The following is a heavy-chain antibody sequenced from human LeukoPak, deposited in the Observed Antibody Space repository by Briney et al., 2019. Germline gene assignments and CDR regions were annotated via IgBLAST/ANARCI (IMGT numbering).Heavy chain of an antibody. J-gene: IGHJ5*02. CDR3: ARQPMYCSGGSCYRDWFDP. D-gene: IGHD2-15*01. CDR2: IYYSGST. CDR1: GGSISSYY. V-gene: IGHV4-59*01. Sequence: SETLSLTCTVSGGSISSYYWSWIRQPPGKGLEWIGYIYYSGSTNYNPSFKSRVTISVDTSKNQFSLKLSSVTAADTAVYYCARQPMYCSGGSCYRDWFDPWGQGTLVTVSS.